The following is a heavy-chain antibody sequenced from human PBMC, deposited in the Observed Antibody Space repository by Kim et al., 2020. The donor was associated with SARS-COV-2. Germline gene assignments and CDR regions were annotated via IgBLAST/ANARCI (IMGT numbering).Heavy chain of an antibody. D-gene: IGHD6-6*01. Sequence: YNDYAVSVKSRITINPDTSKNQFSLQLNSVTPEDTAVYYFAREESSSSDYWGQGTLVTVSS. J-gene: IGHJ4*02. V-gene: IGHV6-1*01. CDR2: YN. CDR3: AREESSSSDY.